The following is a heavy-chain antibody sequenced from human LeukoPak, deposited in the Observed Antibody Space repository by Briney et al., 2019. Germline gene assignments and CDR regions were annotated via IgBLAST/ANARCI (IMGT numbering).Heavy chain of an antibody. V-gene: IGHV3-23*01. J-gene: IGHJ4*02. Sequence: GGSLRLSCAASGITFSSHAMTWVRQAPGKGLEWVAAIRGNGATTDYADSVKGRFTISRDNSKSTLYPQMNSLRAEDTAVYYCAKAYHDSGCLIDYWGQGTLVTVSS. CDR1: GITFSSHA. CDR3: AKAYHDSGCLIDY. CDR2: IRGNGATT. D-gene: IGHD6-19*01.